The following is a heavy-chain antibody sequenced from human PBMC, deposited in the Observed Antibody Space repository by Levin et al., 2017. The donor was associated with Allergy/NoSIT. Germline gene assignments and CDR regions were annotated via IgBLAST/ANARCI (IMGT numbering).Heavy chain of an antibody. D-gene: IGHD6-19*01. V-gene: IGHV3-30*18. J-gene: IGHJ3*02. CDR2: ISYDGSNK. CDR3: AKGYSSGWYDAFDI. CDR1: GFTFSSYG. Sequence: GGSLRLSCAASGFTFSSYGMHWVRQAPGKGLEWVAVISYDGSNKYYADSVKGRFTISRDNSKNTLYLQMNSLRAEDTAVYYCAKGYSSGWYDAFDIWGQGTMVTVSS.